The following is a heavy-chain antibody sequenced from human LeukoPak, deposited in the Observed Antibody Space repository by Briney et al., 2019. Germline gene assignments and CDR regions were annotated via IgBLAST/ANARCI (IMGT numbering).Heavy chain of an antibody. J-gene: IGHJ4*02. CDR3: AWFGELFGY. V-gene: IGHV3-53*01. D-gene: IGHD3-10*01. CDR1: GFTFSTYW. CDR2: IYSGGST. Sequence: GGSLRLSCAASGFTFSTYWMSWVRQAPGKGLEWVSVIYSGGSTYYADSVKGRFTISRDNSKNTLYLQMNSLRAEDTAVYYCAWFGELFGYWGQGTLVTVSS.